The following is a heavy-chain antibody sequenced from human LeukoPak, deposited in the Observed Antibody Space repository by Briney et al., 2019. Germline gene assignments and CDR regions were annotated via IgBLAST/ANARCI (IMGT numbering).Heavy chain of an antibody. J-gene: IGHJ4*02. CDR2: ISGSGGST. Sequence: PGGSLRLSCAASGFTFSSYAMSWVRQAPGKGLEWVSAISGSGGSTYYADSVKGRFTISRDNSKNTLYLQMNSLRAEDTAVYYCAKDRPLGYCSSTSCYTGGAFDYWGQGTLVTVSS. CDR1: GFTFSSYA. CDR3: AKDRPLGYCSSTSCYTGGAFDY. V-gene: IGHV3-23*01. D-gene: IGHD2-2*02.